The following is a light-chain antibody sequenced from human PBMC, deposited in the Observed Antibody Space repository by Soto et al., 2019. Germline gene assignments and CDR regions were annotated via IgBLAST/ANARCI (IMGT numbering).Light chain of an antibody. Sequence: QSVLTQPPSVSGAPGQRVTISCTGSSSNIGAGYDVHWYQQLPGTAPKLLIYGNSNRPSGVPDQFSGSKSGTSASLAITGLQPEDEADYYCQSYDSSLSGSVVFGGGTKLTVL. V-gene: IGLV1-40*01. CDR3: QSYDSSLSGSVV. CDR1: SSNIGAGYD. J-gene: IGLJ2*01. CDR2: GNS.